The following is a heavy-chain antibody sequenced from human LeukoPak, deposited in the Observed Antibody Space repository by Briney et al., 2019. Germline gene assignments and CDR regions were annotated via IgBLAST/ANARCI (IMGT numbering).Heavy chain of an antibody. Sequence: SETLSLTCTVSGGSISSGSYYWSWIRQPAGKGLEWIGRVYTSGSTNYNPSLKSRVTISVDTSKNQFSLKLSSVTAADTAVYYGARARGYCSGWYWFQTWGQGTLVTVSS. CDR1: GGSISSGSYY. J-gene: IGHJ5*02. D-gene: IGHD6-19*01. CDR2: VYTSGST. CDR3: ARARGYCSGWYWFQT. V-gene: IGHV4-61*02.